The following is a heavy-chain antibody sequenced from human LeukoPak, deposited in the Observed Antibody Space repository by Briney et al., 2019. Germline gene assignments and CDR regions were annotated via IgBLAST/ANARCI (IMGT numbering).Heavy chain of an antibody. CDR2: ISSNGGST. V-gene: IGHV3-64D*09. CDR1: GFTFSSYA. CDR3: VKEKDLVVVTAILDY. J-gene: IGHJ4*02. Sequence: GGSPRLSCSASGFTFSSYAMHWVRQAPGKGLEYVSAISSNGGSTYYADSVKGRFTISRDNSKNTLYLQMSSLRAEDTAVYYCVKEKDLVVVTAILDYWGQGTLVTVSS. D-gene: IGHD2-21*02.